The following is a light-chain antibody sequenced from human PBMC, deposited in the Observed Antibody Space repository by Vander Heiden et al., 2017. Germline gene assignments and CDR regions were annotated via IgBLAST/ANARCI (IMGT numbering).Light chain of an antibody. Sequence: QSALTQPRSVSGSPGQSVTISCTGTSSDVGAYNYVFWYQQHPGKAPKVMIYDVSKRPSGVPDRSSGSKSGNTASLTISGLQAEDEADYYCCSYAGSNRVFGGGTKLTVL. J-gene: IGLJ2*01. CDR3: CSYAGSNRV. CDR1: SSDVGAYNY. V-gene: IGLV2-11*01. CDR2: DVS.